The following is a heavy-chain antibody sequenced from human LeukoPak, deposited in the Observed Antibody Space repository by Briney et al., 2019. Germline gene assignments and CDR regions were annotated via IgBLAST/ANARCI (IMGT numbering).Heavy chain of an antibody. CDR2: IYYSGST. V-gene: IGHV4-61*08. J-gene: IGHJ4*02. CDR1: GGSISSGDYY. D-gene: IGHD7-27*01. CDR3: ARDSTNWGSGDY. Sequence: SQTLSLTCTVSGGSISSGDYYWSWIRQPPGKGLEWIGYIYYSGSTNYNPSLKSRVTISVDTSKNQFSLKLSSVTAADTAVYYCARDSTNWGSGDYWGQGTLVTVSS.